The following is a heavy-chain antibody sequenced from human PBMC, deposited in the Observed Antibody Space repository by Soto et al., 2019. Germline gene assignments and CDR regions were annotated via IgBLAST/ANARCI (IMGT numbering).Heavy chain of an antibody. V-gene: IGHV4-38-2*01. D-gene: IGHD3-10*01. CDR3: ARHKGTMVRGVIITPTWFDP. CDR1: GGSIISGYH. J-gene: IGHJ5*02. Sequence: SETLSLTCAVSGGSIISGYHLALIRHAPGKVLEWVASSYHSGTTYYHPSLTGRVTISVDTSKNQFSLKLSSVTAADTAVYYCARHKGTMVRGVIITPTWFDPWGQGTLVTVSS. CDR2: SYHSGTT.